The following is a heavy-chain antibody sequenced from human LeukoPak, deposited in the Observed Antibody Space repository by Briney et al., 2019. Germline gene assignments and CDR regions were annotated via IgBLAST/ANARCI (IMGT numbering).Heavy chain of an antibody. J-gene: IGHJ4*02. Sequence: DSVKVSCKASRYTFTGYYLHWVRQAPGQGLEWVGGINSNNGDTHYAQNFQGRVTMTRDTSISTAYMELSRLGSDDTAVYYCARDGDGYNLDWGQGTLVTVSS. V-gene: IGHV1-2*02. CDR3: ARDGDGYNLD. CDR2: INSNNGDT. D-gene: IGHD5-24*01. CDR1: RYTFTGYY.